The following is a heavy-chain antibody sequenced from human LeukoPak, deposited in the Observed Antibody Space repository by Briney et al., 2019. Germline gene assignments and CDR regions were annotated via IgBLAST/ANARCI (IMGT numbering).Heavy chain of an antibody. J-gene: IGHJ4*02. D-gene: IGHD2-15*01. CDR2: INPNSGGT. Sequence: ASVKVSCKASGYTFTGYYMRWVRQAPGQGLEWMGWINPNSGGTNYAQKFQGRVTMTRDTSISTAYMELSRLRSDDTAVYYCARDRYCSGGSCYDYWGQGTLVTVSS. V-gene: IGHV1-2*02. CDR1: GYTFTGYY. CDR3: ARDRYCSGGSCYDY.